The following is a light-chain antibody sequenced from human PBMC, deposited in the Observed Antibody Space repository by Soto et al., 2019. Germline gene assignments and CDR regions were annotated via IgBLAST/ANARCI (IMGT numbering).Light chain of an antibody. V-gene: IGKV1-9*01. J-gene: IGKJ2*01. CDR3: QQHTNCRFT. Sequence: IQLTQSPSSLSASVGDRVTITCRASQGINKFLAWYQQRPGKAPQLLVYGASTLESGVPSRCSGSGSGTDFTRTTSSLQPDDFATYYWQQHTNCRFTFGRGTKLDIK. CDR1: QGINKF. CDR2: GAS.